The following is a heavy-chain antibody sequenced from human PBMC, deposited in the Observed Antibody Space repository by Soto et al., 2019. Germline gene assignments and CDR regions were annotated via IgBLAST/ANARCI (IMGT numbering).Heavy chain of an antibody. Sequence: SETLSLTCTVSGGSISCYYWSWIRQTPGKGLEWIGYIHYSGSSNYNPSLKSRVTISVDTSNNQFSLKLASVTAADTAVYYCARDRANPILQGSSCYRDWGQGTLVTVSS. CDR2: IHYSGSS. CDR3: ARDRANPILQGSSCYRD. V-gene: IGHV4-59*01. CDR1: GGSISCYY. D-gene: IGHD2-15*01. J-gene: IGHJ1*01.